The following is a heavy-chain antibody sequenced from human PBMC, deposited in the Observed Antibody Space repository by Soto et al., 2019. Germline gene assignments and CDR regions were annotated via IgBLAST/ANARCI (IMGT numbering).Heavy chain of an antibody. V-gene: IGHV3-23*01. CDR2: ISGSGGST. CDR1: GFTFSSYA. J-gene: IGHJ4*02. D-gene: IGHD6-6*01. CDR3: AKATGSRWQLVTTYYFDY. Sequence: EVQLLESGGGLVQPGGSLRLSCAASGFTFSSYAMSWVRQAPGKGLEWVSAISGSGGSTYYADSVKGRFTISRDNSKNTLYLQMNSLRAEDTAVCYCAKATGSRWQLVTTYYFDYWGQGTLVTVSS.